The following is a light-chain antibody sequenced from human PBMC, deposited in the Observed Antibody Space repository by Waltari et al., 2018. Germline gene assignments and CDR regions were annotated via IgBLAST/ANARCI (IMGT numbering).Light chain of an antibody. V-gene: IGLV1-44*01. Sequence: QSVLTPPPSASGTPGQRVTISCSGSNSNLGSNTVSWYEQLPGMAPKLLIFRNDQRPSGVPDRFSGSKSGTSASLAISGLQSEDEADYYCAVWDDSLNGWVFGGGTRLTVL. CDR2: RND. J-gene: IGLJ3*02. CDR1: NSNLGSNT. CDR3: AVWDDSLNGWV.